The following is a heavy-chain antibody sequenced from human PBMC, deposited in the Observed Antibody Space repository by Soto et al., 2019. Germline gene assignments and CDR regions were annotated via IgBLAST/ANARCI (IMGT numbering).Heavy chain of an antibody. D-gene: IGHD4-17*01. J-gene: IGHJ2*01. CDR2: SFHSGST. Sequence: QVQLQESGPRLVKPSGTLSLTCAVSGDSIRSNNWWTWVRQPPGKGLEWLGQSFHSGSTNYNPSRKSRVTMSVDKSKNQFALTLTSLTAADTAVYYCARVVPYGDYLEGQLDLWGRGTRVNVSS. CDR3: ARVVPYGDYLEGQLDL. CDR1: GDSIRSNNW. V-gene: IGHV4-4*02.